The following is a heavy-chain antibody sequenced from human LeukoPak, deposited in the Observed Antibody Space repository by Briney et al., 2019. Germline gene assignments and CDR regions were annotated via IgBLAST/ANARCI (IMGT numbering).Heavy chain of an antibody. CDR3: ARAPNDYGSGRSWFDP. D-gene: IGHD3-10*01. CDR1: GGSISSSNYY. CDR2: IYYSGNT. Sequence: SETLSLTCTVSGGSISSSNYYWGWIRQPPGKGLEWAATIYYSGNTYYDPSLKSRVTISVDTSKMQFSLKLYSLTAADTAVYYCARAPNDYGSGRSWFDPWGQGTLVTVSS. J-gene: IGHJ5*02. V-gene: IGHV4-39*07.